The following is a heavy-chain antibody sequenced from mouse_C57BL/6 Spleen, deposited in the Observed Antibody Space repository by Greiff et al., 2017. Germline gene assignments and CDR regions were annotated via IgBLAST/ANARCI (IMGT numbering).Heavy chain of an antibody. CDR1: GYTFTDYE. D-gene: IGHD2-2*01. CDR3: TREGVTTGYYAMDY. V-gene: IGHV1-15*01. CDR2: IDPETGGT. J-gene: IGHJ4*01. Sequence: QVQLQPSGAELVRPGASVTLSCKASGYTFTDYEMHWVKQTTVHGLAWIGAIDPETGGTAYNQKFKGKAILTADKSSSTAYMELRSLTSEDSAVYYCTREGVTTGYYAMDYWGQGNS.